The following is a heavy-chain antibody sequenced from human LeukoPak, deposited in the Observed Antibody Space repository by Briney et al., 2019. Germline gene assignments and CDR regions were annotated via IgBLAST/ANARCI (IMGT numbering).Heavy chain of an antibody. Sequence: PGGSLRLSCAASGFTFSSYSMNWVRQAPGKGLEWVSSISSSSSYIYYADSVKGRFTISRDNAKNPLYLQMNSLRAEDTAVYYCARSGRYCSSTSCYTEYYYMDVWGKGTTVTVSS. CDR3: ARSGRYCSSTSCYTEYYYMDV. CDR2: ISSSSSYI. D-gene: IGHD2-2*02. J-gene: IGHJ6*03. CDR1: GFTFSSYS. V-gene: IGHV3-21*01.